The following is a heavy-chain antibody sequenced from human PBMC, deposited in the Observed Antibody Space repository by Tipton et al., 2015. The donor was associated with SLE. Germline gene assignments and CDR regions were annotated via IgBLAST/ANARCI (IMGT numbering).Heavy chain of an antibody. CDR2: IIPIFGTA. Sequence: QLVQSGAEAKKPGSSVKVSCKASGGTFSSYAISWVRQAPGQGLEWMGGIIPIFGTANYAQKFQGRVTITADESTSTAYMELSSLRSEDTAVHYCARGRYSYGSEYFQHWGQGTLVTVSS. D-gene: IGHD5-18*01. J-gene: IGHJ1*01. CDR3: ARGRYSYGSEYFQH. CDR1: GGTFSSYA. V-gene: IGHV1-69*01.